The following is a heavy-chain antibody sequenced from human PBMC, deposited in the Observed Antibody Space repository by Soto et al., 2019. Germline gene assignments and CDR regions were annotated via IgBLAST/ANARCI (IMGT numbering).Heavy chain of an antibody. J-gene: IGHJ4*02. CDR1: GFSLSTSGMC. CDR3: ARTTLFYYYDSSRYHLSY. D-gene: IGHD3-22*01. V-gene: IGHV2-70*01. Sequence: SGPTLVNPTQTLTLTCTFSGFSLSTSGMCVSWIRQPPGKALEWLALIDWDDEKYYSTSLKTRLTISKDTSKNQVVLTMTNMDPVDTATYYCARTTLFYYYDSSRYHLSYWAQRSXVPVSS. CDR2: IDWDDEK.